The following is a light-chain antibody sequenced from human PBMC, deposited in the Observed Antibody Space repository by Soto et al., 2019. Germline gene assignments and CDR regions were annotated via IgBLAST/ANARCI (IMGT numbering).Light chain of an antibody. V-gene: IGKV1-13*02. J-gene: IGKJ5*01. Sequence: AIPLTQSPSSLSASVGDRVTITCRASQGISSALAWYQQKPGKAPKLLIYDASSLESRVPSRFSGSGSGTDFTLTISSLQPEDFATYYCQQFNSYPLFGQGTRLEIK. CDR1: QGISSA. CDR2: DAS. CDR3: QQFNSYPL.